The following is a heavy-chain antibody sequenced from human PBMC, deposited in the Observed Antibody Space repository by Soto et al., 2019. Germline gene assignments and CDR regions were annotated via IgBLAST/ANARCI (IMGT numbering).Heavy chain of an antibody. CDR1: GGTFSSYT. CDR3: ARGPAGFGSGAQR. J-gene: IGHJ3*01. D-gene: IGHD2-2*01. Sequence: SVKVSCKASGGTFSSYTISWVRHAPGQGLEWMGRIIPILGIANYAQKFQGRVTITADKSTSTAYMELSSLRSEDTAVYYCARGPAGFGSGAQRWGQGTMVTVSS. CDR2: IIPILGIA. V-gene: IGHV1-69*02.